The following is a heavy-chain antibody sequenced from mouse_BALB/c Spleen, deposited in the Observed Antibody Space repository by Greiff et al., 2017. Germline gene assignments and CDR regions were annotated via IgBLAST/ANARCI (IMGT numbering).Heavy chain of an antibody. J-gene: IGHJ1*01. CDR2: ISDGGSYT. D-gene: IGHD1-2*01. CDR3: ARQGIHYYGYWYFDV. V-gene: IGHV5-4*02. Sequence: DVKLVESGGGLVKPGGSLKLSCAASGFTFSDYYMYWVRQTPEKRLEWVATISDGGSYTYYPDSVKGRFTISRDNAKNTLYLQMSSLKSEDTAMYYCARQGIHYYGYWYFDVWGAGTTVTVSS. CDR1: GFTFSDYY.